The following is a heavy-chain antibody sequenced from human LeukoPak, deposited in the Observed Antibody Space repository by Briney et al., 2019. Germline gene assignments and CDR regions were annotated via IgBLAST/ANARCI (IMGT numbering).Heavy chain of an antibody. CDR1: GFTFSSYG. D-gene: IGHD3-3*01. CDR3: AKDVHDFWSDYWGADY. V-gene: IGHV3-30*18. CDR2: ISYDGSNK. J-gene: IGHJ4*02. Sequence: GGSLRLSCAASGFTFSSYGMRWVRQAPGKGLEWVAVISYDGSNKYYADSVKGRFTISRDNSKNTLSLQMNSLRTEDTAVYYCAKDVHDFWSDYWGADYWGQGALVTVSS.